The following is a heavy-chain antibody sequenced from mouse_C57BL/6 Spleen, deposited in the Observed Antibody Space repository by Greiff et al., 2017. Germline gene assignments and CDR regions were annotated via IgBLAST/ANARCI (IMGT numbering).Heavy chain of an antibody. J-gene: IGHJ1*03. CDR1: GYTFSGYY. Sequence: EVQLQESEAGLVQPGSSMKLSCTASGYTFSGYYMAWVREVPEKGLEWVANINYDGSSTYYLDSLKSRFSISRDNTKNLLYLQMSSLKSEDTATSYCAGDLRWYFDVWGTGTTVTVSS. CDR2: INYDGSST. CDR3: AGDLRWYFDV. V-gene: IGHV5-16*01.